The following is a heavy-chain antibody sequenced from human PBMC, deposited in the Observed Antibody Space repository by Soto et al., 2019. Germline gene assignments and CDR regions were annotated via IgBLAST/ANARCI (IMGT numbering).Heavy chain of an antibody. CDR1: GFTFRTYG. CDR2: ISDDGSQK. V-gene: IGHV3-30*18. CDR3: AKEAPGGWHFFDT. J-gene: IGHJ4*02. D-gene: IGHD5-12*01. Sequence: PGGSLRLSCAASGFTFRTYGMHWVRQAPGKGLEWVAFISDDGSQKYYGDSVKGRFTISRDNSKNTLSLRMISLRTEDTSVYYCAKEAPGGWHFFDTWGQGTLVPVSS.